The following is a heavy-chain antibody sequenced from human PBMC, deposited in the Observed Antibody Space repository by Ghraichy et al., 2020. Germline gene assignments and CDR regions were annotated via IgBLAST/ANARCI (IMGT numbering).Heavy chain of an antibody. D-gene: IGHD2-21*01. Sequence: SQTLSLTCDVSGASIRRDWWSWVRQPPGKGLEWIAEIYYSGATNFNPSLRSRVAISMDTSNSRLFLQLTSVTAADTAVYYCVGHCFGDDCRGFEIWGRGTPFTVSS. CDR3: VGHCFGDDCRGFEI. CDR2: IYYSGAT. J-gene: IGHJ2*01. V-gene: IGHV4-4*02. CDR1: GASIRRDW.